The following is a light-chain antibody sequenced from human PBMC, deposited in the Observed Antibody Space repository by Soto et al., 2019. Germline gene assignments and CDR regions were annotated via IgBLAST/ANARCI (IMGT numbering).Light chain of an antibody. CDR2: AVN. V-gene: IGLV2-8*01. Sequence: QSVLTQPPSASGSPGQSVTISCTGTSSDVGAYNYVSWYQQEPGKAPKLMIYAVNKRPSGVPDRFSGSKSGNTASLTVSGRRDADEADYFCSSYAGGNNIMVFGGGTKVTVL. J-gene: IGLJ2*01. CDR3: SSYAGGNNIMV. CDR1: SSDVGAYNY.